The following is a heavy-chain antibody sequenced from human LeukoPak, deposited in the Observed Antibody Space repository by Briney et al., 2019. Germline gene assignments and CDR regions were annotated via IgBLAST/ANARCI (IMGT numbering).Heavy chain of an antibody. D-gene: IGHD3-3*02. CDR3: AKDAIRISMVSQH. J-gene: IGHJ1*01. CDR2: ISESGGGT. CDR1: GFIFSSYA. V-gene: IGHV3-23*01. Sequence: GGSLRLSCAASGFIFSSYAMSWVRQPPGKGLEWDSSISESGGGTYYADSVKGRFTISRDNSKNTLYLQMSSLRAEDTAVYYCAKDAIRISMVSQHWGQGTLVTVSS.